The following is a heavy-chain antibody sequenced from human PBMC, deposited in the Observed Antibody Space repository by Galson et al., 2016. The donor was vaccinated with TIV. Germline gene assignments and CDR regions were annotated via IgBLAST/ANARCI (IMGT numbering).Heavy chain of an antibody. CDR2: ISNDGNTK. CDR1: GFTFNTYA. CDR3: AGSLTSDYGDPLDY. V-gene: IGHV3-30-3*01. Sequence: SLRLSCAASGFTFNTYAIHWVRQAPGKGLGWVAVISNDGNTKHYADSVKGRFTISRDNSKNTVFLQMNSLRPEDTALYYCAGSLTSDYGDPLDYWGQGTLVTVSS. D-gene: IGHD4-17*01. J-gene: IGHJ4*02.